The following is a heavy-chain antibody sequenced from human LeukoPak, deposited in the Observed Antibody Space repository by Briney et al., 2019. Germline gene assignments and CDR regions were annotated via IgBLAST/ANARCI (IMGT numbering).Heavy chain of an antibody. Sequence: ASVKVSCKAFGYTFTSFGISWVRQAPGQGLEWMGWISAYNGNIKYAQKFQGRVTMTTDISTSTAYTEVRSLRSEDTAVYYCVRDLGVDTTMIFFDYWGQGSVVTVSS. J-gene: IGHJ4*02. CDR2: ISAYNGNI. D-gene: IGHD3-22*01. CDR3: VRDLGVDTTMIFFDY. V-gene: IGHV1-18*01. CDR1: GYTFTSFG.